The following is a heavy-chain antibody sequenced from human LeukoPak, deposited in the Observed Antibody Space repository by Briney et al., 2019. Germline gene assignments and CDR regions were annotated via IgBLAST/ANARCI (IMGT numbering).Heavy chain of an antibody. D-gene: IGHD1-26*01. CDR3: ARSGSTRLYFDY. CDR2: ISYDGSNK. CDR1: GFTFSSYA. J-gene: IGHJ4*02. Sequence: GGSLRLSCAASGFTFSSYAMHWVRQAPGKGLEWVAVISYDGSNKYYADSVKGRFTISRDNSKNTLCLQMNSLRAEDTAVYYCARSGSTRLYFDYWGQGTLVTVSS. V-gene: IGHV3-30-3*01.